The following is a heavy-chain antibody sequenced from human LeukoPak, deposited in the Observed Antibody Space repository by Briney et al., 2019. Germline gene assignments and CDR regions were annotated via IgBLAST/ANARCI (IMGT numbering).Heavy chain of an antibody. Sequence: PGGSLRLSCAGSGFSFCSYDMLWVRQATGKGLEWVSAIGSGGDTYYAGSVKGRFTISRESAKNSFYLQMNSLSAGDTAEYFCARAVAGTDEIDSWGQGTLVTVSS. D-gene: IGHD6-19*01. J-gene: IGHJ4*02. V-gene: IGHV3-13*01. CDR1: GFSFCSYD. CDR2: IGSGGDT. CDR3: ARAVAGTDEIDS.